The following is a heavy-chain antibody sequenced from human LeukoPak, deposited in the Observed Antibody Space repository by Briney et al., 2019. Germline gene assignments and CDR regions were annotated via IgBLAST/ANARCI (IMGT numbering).Heavy chain of an antibody. D-gene: IGHD6-19*01. CDR2: IHYSGTT. V-gene: IGHV4-39*01. J-gene: IGHJ4*02. CDR3: TGYSSGWSSGGGY. Sequence: SETLSLTCTVSGGSISSLTYYWGWIRQPPGKGLEWIASIHYSGTTYYSPSLKRRVAISVDRSNNQLSLRLSSVAAADTAVYFCTGYSSGWSSGGGYWGQGTLVTVSS. CDR1: GGSISSLTYY.